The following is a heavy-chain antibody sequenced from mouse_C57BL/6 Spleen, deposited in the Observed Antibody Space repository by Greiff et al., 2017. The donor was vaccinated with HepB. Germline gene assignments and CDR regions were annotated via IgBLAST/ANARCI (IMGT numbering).Heavy chain of an antibody. CDR1: GYTFTDYY. CDR3: ARAPYYYGSSYGGGYYFDY. Sequence: VQLQQSGAELVRPGASVKLSCKASGYTFTDYYINWVKQRPGQGLEWIARIYPGSGNTYYNEKFKGKATLTAEKSSSTAYMQLSSLTSEDSAVYFCARAPYYYGSSYGGGYYFDYWGQSTTLTVSS. D-gene: IGHD1-1*01. V-gene: IGHV1-76*01. CDR2: IYPGSGNT. J-gene: IGHJ2*01.